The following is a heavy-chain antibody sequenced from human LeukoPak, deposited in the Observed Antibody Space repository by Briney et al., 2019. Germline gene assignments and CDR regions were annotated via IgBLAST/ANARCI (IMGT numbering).Heavy chain of an antibody. J-gene: IGHJ4*02. D-gene: IGHD6-19*01. CDR3: ARERYYSGAVADAYYFEH. CDR1: GVNVRSNY. CDR2: IYRGGST. V-gene: IGHV3-53*01. Sequence: GGSLRLSCAASGVNVRSNYMSWVRQAPGRGLEWVSSIYRGGSTYYAASVKGRFTISRDDSKNTLYLQMDSLRADDTAVYYCARERYYSGAVADAYYFEHWGLGTLVTVSS.